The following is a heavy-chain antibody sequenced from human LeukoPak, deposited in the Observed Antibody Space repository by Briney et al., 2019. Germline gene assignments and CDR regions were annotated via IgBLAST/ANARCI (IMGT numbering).Heavy chain of an antibody. CDR3: ARDSGTTGEVKFDP. V-gene: IGHV4-4*07. CDR2: IYTSGTI. CDR1: GGSISSYY. J-gene: IGHJ5*02. D-gene: IGHD3-10*01. Sequence: SETLSLTCTVSGGSISSYYWSWIRQPAGTALECIGRIYTSGTITYNPSLKSRVTMSVDTSKNQFSLKLSSVTAADTAVYYSARDSGTTGEVKFDPWGQGTLVTVSS.